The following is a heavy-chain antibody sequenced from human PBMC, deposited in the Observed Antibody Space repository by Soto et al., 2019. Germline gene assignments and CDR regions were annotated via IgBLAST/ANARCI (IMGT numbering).Heavy chain of an antibody. CDR2: IYYSGST. J-gene: IGHJ4*02. CDR3: AREGITGTPLFDY. CDR1: GGSISSSSYY. D-gene: IGHD1-7*01. Sequence: QLQLQESGPGLVKPSETLSLTCTVSGGSISSSSYYWGWIRQPPGKGLEWIGSIYYSGSTYYNPSLKSRVTISVDTSKNQFSLKLSSVAAADTAVYYCAREGITGTPLFDYWGQGTLVTVSS. V-gene: IGHV4-39*02.